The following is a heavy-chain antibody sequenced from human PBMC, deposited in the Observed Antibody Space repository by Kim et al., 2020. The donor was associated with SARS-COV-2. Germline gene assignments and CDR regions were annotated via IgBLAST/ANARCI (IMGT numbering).Heavy chain of an antibody. D-gene: IGHD3-22*01. J-gene: IGHJ6*02. V-gene: IGHV3-53*01. CDR2: IYSGGST. CDR3: ARASPRGYSYYYYGMDV. CDR1: GFTVSSNY. Sequence: GGSLRLSCAASGFTVSSNYMSWVRQAPGKGLEWVSVIYSGGSTYYADSVKGRFTISRDNSKNTLYLQMNSLRAEDTAVYYCARASPRGYSYYYYGMDVWGQGTTVTVSS.